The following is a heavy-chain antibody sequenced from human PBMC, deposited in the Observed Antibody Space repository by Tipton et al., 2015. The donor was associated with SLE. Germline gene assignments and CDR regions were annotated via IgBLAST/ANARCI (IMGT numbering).Heavy chain of an antibody. D-gene: IGHD2-15*01. CDR1: GFTFSSYS. Sequence: SLRLSCAASGFTFSSYSMNWVRQAPGKGLEWVSSISSSSSYIYYADSVKGRFTISRDNAKNSLYLQMNSLRAEDTAVYYCARDCSGGSCPYYYYYYGMDVWGQGTTVTVSS. CDR3: ARDCSGGSCPYYYYYYGMDV. V-gene: IGHV3-21*01. J-gene: IGHJ6*02. CDR2: ISSSSSYI.